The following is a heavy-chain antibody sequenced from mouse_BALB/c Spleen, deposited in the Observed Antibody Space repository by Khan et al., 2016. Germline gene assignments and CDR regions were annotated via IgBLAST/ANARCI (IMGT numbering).Heavy chain of an antibody. J-gene: IGHJ2*01. CDR1: GYSITSGYY. V-gene: IGHV3-6*02. CDR3: ARDGSSFDY. D-gene: IGHD1-1*01. CDR2: ISYDGSN. Sequence: EVQLVESGPGLVKPFQSLSLTCSVTGYSITSGYYWNWIRQFPGNKLEWMGYISYDGSNNYNPSLKNRISITRDTSKNQFFLKLNSVTTEDTATYYCARDGSSFDYWGQGTTLTVSS.